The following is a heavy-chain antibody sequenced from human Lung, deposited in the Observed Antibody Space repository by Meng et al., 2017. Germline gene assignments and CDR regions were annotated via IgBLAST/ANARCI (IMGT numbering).Heavy chain of an antibody. CDR3: ARDEDISAAGKLFGDY. J-gene: IGHJ4*02. D-gene: IGHD6-25*01. CDR1: GYNFPDYY. V-gene: IGHV1-2*06. Sequence: ASVKVSRMPSGYNFPDYYIHWLRRAPGQGLEWMGRINPKSGDTHYAQKFQARVTMTGDTSISTAYMELSGLRSYDTAMYYCARDEDISAAGKLFGDYWGQGTLVTVSS. CDR2: INPKSGDT.